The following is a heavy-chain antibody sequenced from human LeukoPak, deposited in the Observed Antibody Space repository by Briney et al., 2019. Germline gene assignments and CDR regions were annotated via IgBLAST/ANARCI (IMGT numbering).Heavy chain of an antibody. CDR3: ASMGIAVEYAFDI. CDR1: GGSISSGSYY. V-gene: IGHV4-61*02. CDR2: IYTSGST. D-gene: IGHD6-19*01. Sequence: SETLSLTCTVSGGSISSGSYYWSWIRQPAGKGLEWIGRIYTSGSTNYNPSLKSRVTISVDTSKNQFSLKLSSVTAADTAVYYCASMGIAVEYAFDIWGQGTMVTVSS. J-gene: IGHJ3*02.